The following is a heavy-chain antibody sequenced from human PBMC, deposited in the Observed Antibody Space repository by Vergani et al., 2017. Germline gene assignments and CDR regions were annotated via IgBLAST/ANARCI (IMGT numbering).Heavy chain of an antibody. D-gene: IGHD6-13*01. CDR3: ARGRWGAAAGTCFDY. CDR2: IYYSGST. V-gene: IGHV4-30-4*08. Sequence: QVQLHESGPGLVKPSQTLSLTCTVSGGSISSGDYYWSWIRQPPGKGLEWIGYIYYSGSTYYNPSLKSRVTISVDTSKNQFSLKLSSVTAADTAVYYCARGRWGAAAGTCFDYWGQGTLVTVSS. CDR1: GGSISSGDYY. J-gene: IGHJ4*02.